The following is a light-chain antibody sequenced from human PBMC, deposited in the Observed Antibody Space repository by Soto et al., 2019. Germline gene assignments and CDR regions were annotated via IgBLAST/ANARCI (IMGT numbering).Light chain of an antibody. Sequence: ESVLTQSPATLSLSPGGRATLSCRASQSVSLSLAWYQQKTGQAPRLLIYDASRRASGFPARFSGSGSGTDFTLTISSLEPEDFAVYYCQDRTGWPPWTFGQGTKVEIE. CDR1: QSVSLS. CDR3: QDRTGWPPWT. CDR2: DAS. V-gene: IGKV3-11*01. J-gene: IGKJ1*01.